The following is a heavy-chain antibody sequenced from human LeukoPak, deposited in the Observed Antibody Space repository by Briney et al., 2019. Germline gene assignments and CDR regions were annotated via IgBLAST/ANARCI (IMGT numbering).Heavy chain of an antibody. CDR2: ISGSGGNT. CDR1: GLTFSSYA. Sequence: PGGSLRLSCTASGLTFSSYALSWVRQAPGKGLEWVSSISGSGGNTYYADFVKGRFTISRDNSKNTLYLQMNSLRAEDTAVYYCAARWFDPWGQGTLVTVSS. J-gene: IGHJ5*02. V-gene: IGHV3-23*01. CDR3: AARWFDP.